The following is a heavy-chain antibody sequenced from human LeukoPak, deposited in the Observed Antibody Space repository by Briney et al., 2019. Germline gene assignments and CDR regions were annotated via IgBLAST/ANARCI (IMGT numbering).Heavy chain of an antibody. CDR3: EGDGWREEDI. D-gene: IGHD6-19*01. J-gene: IGHJ3*02. Sequence: GASVKVSCKASGGTFSSYAISWVRQAPGQGLEWMGGIIPIFGTANYAQKFQGRVTITADESTSTAYMELSSLRSEDTAVYYCEGDGWREEDIWGQGTMVTVSS. CDR1: GGTFSSYA. V-gene: IGHV1-69*13. CDR2: IIPIFGTA.